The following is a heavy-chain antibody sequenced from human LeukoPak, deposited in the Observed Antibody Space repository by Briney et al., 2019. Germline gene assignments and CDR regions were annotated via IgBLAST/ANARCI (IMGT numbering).Heavy chain of an antibody. CDR2: ISSSSSYI. J-gene: IGHJ6*03. D-gene: IGHD6-19*01. CDR1: GFTFSSYS. CDR3: ARKAPVAGYLHYYYYYMDV. Sequence: PGGSLRLSCAASGFTFSSYSMNWVRQAPGKGLEWVSSISSSSSYIYYADSVKGRFTISRDNAKNSLYLQMNSLRAEDTAVYYCARKAPVAGYLHYYYYYMDVWGKGTTVTVSS. V-gene: IGHV3-21*01.